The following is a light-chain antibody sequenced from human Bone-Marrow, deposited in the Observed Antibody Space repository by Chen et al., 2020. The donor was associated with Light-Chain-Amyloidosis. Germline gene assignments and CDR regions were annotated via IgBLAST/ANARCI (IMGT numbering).Light chain of an antibody. Sequence: QSVLTQSPSASGTPGQRVTISCSGSTSTIGSNTVNWSQKFPGTAPRLLIYSTNQRPSGVPDRFSGSKSGTSASLAISELQSEDEAEYYCVSWDDSVSGWVFGGGTKLTVL. V-gene: IGLV1-44*01. CDR2: STN. CDR3: VSWDDSVSGWV. CDR1: TSTIGSNT. J-gene: IGLJ3*02.